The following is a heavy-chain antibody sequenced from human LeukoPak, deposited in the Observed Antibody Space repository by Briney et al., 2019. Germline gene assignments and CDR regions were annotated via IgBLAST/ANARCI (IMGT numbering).Heavy chain of an antibody. J-gene: IGHJ3*02. Sequence: GGSLRLSCAASGFTFSGYWMYWVRQAPGKGLVWVSGVKSDASSTYYADSVKGRFTISRDNAKNTLYLQMNSLRAEDTAVYYCERDTGRAFDIWGQGTMVTVSS. CDR2: VKSDASST. CDR1: GFTFSGYW. CDR3: ERDTGRAFDI. V-gene: IGHV3-74*01. D-gene: IGHD4-17*01.